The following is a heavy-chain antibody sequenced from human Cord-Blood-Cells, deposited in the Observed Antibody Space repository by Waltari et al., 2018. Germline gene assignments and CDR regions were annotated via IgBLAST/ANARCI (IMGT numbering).Heavy chain of an antibody. J-gene: IGHJ4*02. CDR2: MGTARYT. D-gene: IGHD2-21*01. CDR1: GFTFSSYD. Sequence: EVQLVESGGGLVQPGGSLRLSCAASGFTFSSYDMHWVRQATGKGVEWCSAMGTARYTYYPGSVKGRFTISRENAKNSLYLQMNSLRAWDAAVYYCARGRWGSLSDYWGQGTLVTVSS. CDR3: ARGRWGSLSDY. V-gene: IGHV3-13*04.